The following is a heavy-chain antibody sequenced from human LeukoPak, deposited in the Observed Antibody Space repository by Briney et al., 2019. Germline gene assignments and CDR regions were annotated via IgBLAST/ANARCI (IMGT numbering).Heavy chain of an antibody. V-gene: IGHV3-7*01. CDR1: GFTFSSYW. CDR2: IKQDGSEK. D-gene: IGHD3-10*01. CDR3: AKDRTYYYGSGSYYVAQVDY. Sequence: GGSLRLSCAASGFTFSSYWMSWVRQAPGKGLEWVANIKQDGSEKYYVDSVKGRFTISRDNAKNSLYLQMNSLRAEDTAVYYCAKDRTYYYGSGSYYVAQVDYWGQETLVTVSS. J-gene: IGHJ4*02.